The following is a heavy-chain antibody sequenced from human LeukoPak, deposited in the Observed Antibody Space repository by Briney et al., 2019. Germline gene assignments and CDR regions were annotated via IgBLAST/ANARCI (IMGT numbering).Heavy chain of an antibody. V-gene: IGHV3-9*01. D-gene: IGHD6-19*01. CDR1: GFTFDDYA. Sequence: PGGSLRLSCAASGFTFDDYAMHWVRQAPGKGLEWVSGISWNSGSIGYADSVKGRFTISRDNAKNSLYLQMNSLRAEDTAVYYCARDWQTRSGWSNYWGQGTLVTVSS. CDR3: ARDWQTRSGWSNY. J-gene: IGHJ4*02. CDR2: ISWNSGSI.